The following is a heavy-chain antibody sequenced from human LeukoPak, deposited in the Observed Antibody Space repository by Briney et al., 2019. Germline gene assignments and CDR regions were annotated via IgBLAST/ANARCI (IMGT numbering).Heavy chain of an antibody. CDR1: GGSISSSSYY. CDR2: IYYSGST. D-gene: IGHD3-9*01. Sequence: PSETLSLTCTVSGGSISSSSYYWGWIRQPPGKGLEWIGSIYYSGSTYYNPSLKSRVTISVDTSKNQFSLKLSSVTAADTAVYYCARDRPYYDILTGYGSWFDPWGQGTLVTVSS. CDR3: ARDRPYYDILTGYGSWFDP. J-gene: IGHJ5*02. V-gene: IGHV4-39*07.